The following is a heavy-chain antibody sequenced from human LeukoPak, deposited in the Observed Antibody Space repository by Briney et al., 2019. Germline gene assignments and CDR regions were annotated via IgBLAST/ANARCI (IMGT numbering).Heavy chain of an antibody. D-gene: IGHD6-19*01. Sequence: GETLRLSCAAYGLPFWNHGMHWVRQAPGKGLEWVADISYDGRNKYYADSVKGRFTISRDNSQNTLSLQMNSLRAEDTAVYYCVKDGDDSCWIYVDYLGQAGMLSVCS. CDR3: VKDGDDSCWIYVDY. CDR1: GLPFWNHG. J-gene: IGHJ4*02. V-gene: IGHV3-30*18. CDR2: ISYDGRNK.